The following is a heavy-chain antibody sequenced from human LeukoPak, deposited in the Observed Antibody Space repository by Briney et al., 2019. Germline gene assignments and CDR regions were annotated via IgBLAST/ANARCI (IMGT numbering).Heavy chain of an antibody. J-gene: IGHJ4*02. CDR3: ARDNVPGYFDY. D-gene: IGHD2-8*01. Sequence: SETLSLTCTVPGYSISSSYYWGWIRQPPGKGLEWIGSINHSGTTYYNPSLQSRVTISVDTSKNQFSLKLSSVTAADTAVYYCARDNVPGYFDYWGQGTLVTVSS. V-gene: IGHV4-38-2*02. CDR1: GYSISSSYY. CDR2: INHSGTT.